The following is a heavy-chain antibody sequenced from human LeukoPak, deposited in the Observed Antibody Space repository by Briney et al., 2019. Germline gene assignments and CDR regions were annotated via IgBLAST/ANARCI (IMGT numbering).Heavy chain of an antibody. J-gene: IGHJ4*02. CDR2: VSAYNGNT. CDR1: GFSFTSYG. D-gene: IGHD1-26*01. Sequence: ASVKVSCKAAGFSFTSYGISWVRQAPGQGLEWMGWVSAYNGNTDYAQKFQGRVTMTTDTSTTTAYMELRSLKSDDTAVYYCARGPLSGNYGHYWGQGTLVTVSS. CDR3: ARGPLSGNYGHY. V-gene: IGHV1-18*01.